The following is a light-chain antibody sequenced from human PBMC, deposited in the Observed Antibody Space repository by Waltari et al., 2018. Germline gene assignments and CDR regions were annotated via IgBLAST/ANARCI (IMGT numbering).Light chain of an antibody. V-gene: IGKV1-39*01. CDR1: QSISSY. CDR2: AAS. CDR3: QRSYSTPPT. J-gene: IGKJ1*01. Sequence: DIQMTQSPSPLSASLGERVTLTCRASQSISSYLNWYQQKPGKAPKLLIYAASILHSGIPARFSGSGSGTDFTLTISRLEPEDFATYYCQRSYSTPPTFGQGTKLEIK.